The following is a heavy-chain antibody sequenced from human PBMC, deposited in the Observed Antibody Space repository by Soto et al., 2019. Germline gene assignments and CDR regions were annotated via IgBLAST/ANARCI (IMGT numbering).Heavy chain of an antibody. V-gene: IGHV3-23*01. CDR1: GFTFSSYA. CDR2: ISGSGSSNM. Sequence: EVQLLESGGGLVQPGGSLRLSCAASGFTFSSYAMSWVRQAPGKGLEWVSAISGSGSSNMYYADSVKGRFTISRDNAKNSLYLQMNTRRTEDTAVYYCATLGESGSYCRNYFDDWGQGTLVTVSS. CDR3: ATLGESGSYCRNYFDD. J-gene: IGHJ4*02. D-gene: IGHD1-26*01.